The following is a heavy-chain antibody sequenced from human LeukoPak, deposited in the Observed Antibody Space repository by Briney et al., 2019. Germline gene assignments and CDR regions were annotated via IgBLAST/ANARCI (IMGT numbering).Heavy chain of an antibody. J-gene: IGHJ4*02. CDR1: GFTFSSYS. CDR2: ISSSSSYI. D-gene: IGHD5-18*01. V-gene: IGHV3-21*01. Sequence: GGSLRLSCAASGFTFSSYSMNWVRQAPGKGLEWVSSISSSSSYIYYADSVKGRFTISRDNAKNSLYLQMNSLRAEDTAVYYCANGYSYGTAFDYWGQETLVTVSS. CDR3: ANGYSYGTAFDY.